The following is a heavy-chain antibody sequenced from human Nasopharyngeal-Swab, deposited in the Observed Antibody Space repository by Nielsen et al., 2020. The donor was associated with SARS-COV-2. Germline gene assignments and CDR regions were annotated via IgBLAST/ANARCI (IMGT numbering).Heavy chain of an antibody. CDR2: IYSGGST. CDR3: AWPGGSGDLGY. J-gene: IGHJ4*02. Sequence: GESLKISCAASGFTFSSYEMNWVRQAPGKGLEWVSVIYSGGSTYYADSVKGRFTISRDNSKNTLYLQMNSLRAEDTAVYYCAWPGGSGDLGYWGQGTLVTVSS. CDR1: GFTFSSYE. D-gene: IGHD3-10*01. V-gene: IGHV3-53*01.